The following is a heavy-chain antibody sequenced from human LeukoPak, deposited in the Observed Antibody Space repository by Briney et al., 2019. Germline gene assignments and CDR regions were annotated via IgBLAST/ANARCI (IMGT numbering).Heavy chain of an antibody. Sequence: GGSLRLSCAASGFTFDDYAMHWVRQAPGKGLEWVSGISWNSGSTGYADSVKGRFTISRDNAKNSLYLQMNSLRAEDTALYYCAKVPTSTAVDTAMYDYWGQGTLVTVSS. J-gene: IGHJ4*02. V-gene: IGHV3-9*01. CDR3: AKVPTSTAVDTAMYDY. CDR1: GFTFDDYA. CDR2: ISWNSGST. D-gene: IGHD5-18*01.